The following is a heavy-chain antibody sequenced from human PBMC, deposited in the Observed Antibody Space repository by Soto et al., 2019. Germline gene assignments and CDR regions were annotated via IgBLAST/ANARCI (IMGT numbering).Heavy chain of an antibody. CDR3: ARCRGWAEQR. D-gene: IGHD6-25*01. V-gene: IGHV3-53*01. J-gene: IGHJ4*02. CDR2: SYSDGIT. Sequence: EVQLVESGGGLIQPGGSLRLSCAASEFTVSSNYMTWVRQAPGKGLEWVSVSYSDGITYYADSVKGRFTISRDNSKNTLYVQVDSRRAEDTAVYYCARCRGWAEQRWGQGTLVTVSS. CDR1: EFTVSSNY.